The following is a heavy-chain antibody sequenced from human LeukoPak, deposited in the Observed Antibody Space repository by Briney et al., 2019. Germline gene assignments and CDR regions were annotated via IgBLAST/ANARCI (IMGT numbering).Heavy chain of an antibody. V-gene: IGHV3-30*18. CDR1: GFTFSSYG. CDR3: GKGYCSSASCSYYGLEV. J-gene: IGHJ6*02. D-gene: IGHD2-2*01. Sequence: GRSLRLSCAASGFTFSSYGLHWVRQAPDKVLEWVALISNDGSNKDYADSVNDRFSIARDNSKNTLHMQMSSLRAEDKAVYYCGKGYCSSASCSYYGLEVWGQGPTVTVSS. CDR2: ISNDGSNK.